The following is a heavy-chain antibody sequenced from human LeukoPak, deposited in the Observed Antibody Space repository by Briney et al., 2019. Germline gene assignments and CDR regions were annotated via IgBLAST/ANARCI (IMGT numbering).Heavy chain of an antibody. D-gene: IGHD6-6*01. CDR3: ARDPVIHSSSSSIFDY. CDR2: ISSSSSYI. CDR1: GFTFSSYS. V-gene: IGHV3-21*01. J-gene: IGHJ4*02. Sequence: GGSLRLSRAASGFTFSSYSMNWVRQAPGKGLEWVSSISSSSSYIYYADSVKGRFTISRDNAKNSLYLQMNSLRAEDTAVYYCARDPVIHSSSSSIFDYWGQGTLVTVSS.